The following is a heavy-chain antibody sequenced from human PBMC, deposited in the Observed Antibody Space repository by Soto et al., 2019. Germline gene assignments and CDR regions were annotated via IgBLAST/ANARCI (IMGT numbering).Heavy chain of an antibody. CDR2: IIPIFGTA. Sequence: SEKISCKASGGTFSSYAISWVRQAPGQGLEWMGGIIPIFGTATYAQKFQGRVTITADKSTSTAYMELSSLRSEDTAVYYCASSPGGYSLGLDYWGQGTLVTVFS. D-gene: IGHD2-21*02. CDR3: ASSPGGYSLGLDY. J-gene: IGHJ4*02. CDR1: GGTFSSYA. V-gene: IGHV1-69*06.